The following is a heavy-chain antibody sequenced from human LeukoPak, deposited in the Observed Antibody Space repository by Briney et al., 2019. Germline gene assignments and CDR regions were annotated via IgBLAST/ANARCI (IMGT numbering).Heavy chain of an antibody. J-gene: IGHJ2*01. CDR3: AREIMVRREWYFDL. V-gene: IGHV3-74*01. CDR1: GLTLSNYW. D-gene: IGHD4/OR15-4a*01. CDR2: MNNDGSGT. Sequence: GGSPRLSCAASGLTLSNYWMHWVRQAPGKGLVWVSRMNNDGSGTTYADSVRGRFTISRDNAKNTLYLQMNSLRVEDTAVYFCAREIMVRREWYFDLWGRGTLVTVAS.